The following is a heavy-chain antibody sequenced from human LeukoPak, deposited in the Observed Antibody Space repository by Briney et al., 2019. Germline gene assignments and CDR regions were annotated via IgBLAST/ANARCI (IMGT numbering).Heavy chain of an antibody. J-gene: IGHJ5*02. CDR1: GGSISSGGYS. D-gene: IGHD2-2*01. Sequence: PSETLSLTCAVSGGSISSGGYSWSWIRQPPGKGLEWIGYIYHSGSTYYNPSLKSRVTISVDTSKNQFSLKLSSVTAADTAVYYCARQGYCSSTSCYAVDWFDPWGQGTLVTVSS. V-gene: IGHV4-30-2*03. CDR3: ARQGYCSSTSCYAVDWFDP. CDR2: IYHSGST.